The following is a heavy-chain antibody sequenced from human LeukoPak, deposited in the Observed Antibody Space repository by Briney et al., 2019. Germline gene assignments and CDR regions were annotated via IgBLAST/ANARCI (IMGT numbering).Heavy chain of an antibody. CDR1: GGTFSSYA. J-gene: IGHJ4*02. Sequence: SVKVSCKVSGGTFSSYAIRWVRQSPGQGLEWMGSIIPIFGIANYAQKFQGRVTITPDKSTSTAYMELSSLRSEDTAVYYCARDWNDEKGKLGHYFDYWGQGTLVTVSS. D-gene: IGHD1-1*01. V-gene: IGHV1-69*04. CDR3: ARDWNDEKGKLGHYFDY. CDR2: IIPIFGIA.